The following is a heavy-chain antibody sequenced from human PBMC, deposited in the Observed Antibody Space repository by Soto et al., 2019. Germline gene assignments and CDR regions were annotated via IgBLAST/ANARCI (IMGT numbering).Heavy chain of an antibody. Sequence: LQLQESGPGLVKPSETLSLTCTVSGGSISNSDYFWAWMRQPPGKGLEWVGTISHTGSPRYNPSLKRRVTKSVDTSKNQFSLRLPSVTAADTAVFYCASQLESTTYFDYWGRGTLVTVSS. V-gene: IGHV4-39*01. J-gene: IGHJ4*02. CDR2: ISHTGSP. D-gene: IGHD1-1*01. CDR1: GGSISNSDYF. CDR3: ASQLESTTYFDY.